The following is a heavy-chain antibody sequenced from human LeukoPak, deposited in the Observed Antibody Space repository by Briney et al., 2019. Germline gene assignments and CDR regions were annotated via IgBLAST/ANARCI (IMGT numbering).Heavy chain of an antibody. Sequence: GGSLRLSCAASGFTLSNYAMSWVRQAPGKGLEWVSCSIGYGGNTHYADSVKGRFTSSRDNSKNTLYLETNSLRAEDTAIYYCAKEKPERTLDFDYWGQGTLVTVSS. J-gene: IGHJ4*02. V-gene: IGHV3-23*01. D-gene: IGHD3/OR15-3a*01. CDR2: SIGYGGNT. CDR1: GFTLSNYA. CDR3: AKEKPERTLDFDY.